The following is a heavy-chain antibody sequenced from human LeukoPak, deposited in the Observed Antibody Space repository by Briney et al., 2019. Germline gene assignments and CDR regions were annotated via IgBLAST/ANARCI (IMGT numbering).Heavy chain of an antibody. CDR1: GYTFTGYY. J-gene: IGHJ4*02. CDR3: ARGRPHFDY. Sequence: ASLKVSCKASGYTFTGYYMHYLRKAPGQRLVWMGWITPNSGGPNYAQKLQGSATMTTVTSTSTAYMELRTVRSDDTAVYYCARGRPHFDYWGQGTLVTVSS. CDR2: ITPNSGGP. V-gene: IGHV1-2*02.